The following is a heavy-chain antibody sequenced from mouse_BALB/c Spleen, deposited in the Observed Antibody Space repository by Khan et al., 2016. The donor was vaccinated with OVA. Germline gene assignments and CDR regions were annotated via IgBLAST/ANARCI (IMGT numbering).Heavy chain of an antibody. CDR3: ARTYGSDFDY. V-gene: IGHV1-20*02. CDR2: INPHIGET. Sequence: VQLQQSGPELVKPGASVKISCKASGYSFTGYFMNWVMQSHGKSLEWIGRINPHIGETFYNQKFRDKATLTVDDSSSTAYLELRSVASEDAAGYDCARTYGSDFDYWGQGTTLTVSS. J-gene: IGHJ2*01. CDR1: GYSFTGYF. D-gene: IGHD1-1*01.